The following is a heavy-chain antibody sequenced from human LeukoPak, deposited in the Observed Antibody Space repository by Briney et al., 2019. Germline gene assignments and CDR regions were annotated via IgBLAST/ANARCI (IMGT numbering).Heavy chain of an antibody. V-gene: IGHV4-34*01. D-gene: IGHD2-15*01. CDR1: GGSFSGYY. Sequence: SETLSLTCAVYGGSFSGYYWSWIPQPPGKGLEWIGEINHSGSTNYNPSLKSRVTISVDTSKNQFSLKLSSVTAADTAVYYCARGRGGSFDYWGQGTLVTVSS. CDR2: INHSGST. J-gene: IGHJ4*02. CDR3: ARGRGGSFDY.